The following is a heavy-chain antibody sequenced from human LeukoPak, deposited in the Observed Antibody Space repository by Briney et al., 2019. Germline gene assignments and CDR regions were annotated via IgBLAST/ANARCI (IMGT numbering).Heavy chain of an antibody. J-gene: IGHJ3*02. CDR2: IHHSGSS. CDR1: GDSIKSGYH. CDR3: ARNLTQGQYAGALHI. Sequence: SETLSLTCTVSGDSIKSGYHWGWIRQPPGKGLEWIASIHHSGSSYYNPSLKSRVTISADTSKNQFSLTLRSVTAADTATYYCARNLTQGQYAGALHIWGQGTMAAVSS. V-gene: IGHV4-38-2*02. D-gene: IGHD1-7*01.